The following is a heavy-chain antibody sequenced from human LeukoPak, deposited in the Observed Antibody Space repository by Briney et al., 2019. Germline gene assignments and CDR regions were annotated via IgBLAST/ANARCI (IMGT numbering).Heavy chain of an antibody. CDR1: GFTFSSYA. CDR2: LSSSAGSS. Sequence: RGGSLRLSCGASGFTFSSYAMSWVRQAPGKGLEWVSALSSSAGSSYYADSVKGRVTISRDNSKNTLYLQMNSLRAEDTAVYYCAKAISGYECQINDYWGQGTLVTVSS. V-gene: IGHV3-23*01. D-gene: IGHD5-12*01. CDR3: AKAISGYECQINDY. J-gene: IGHJ4*02.